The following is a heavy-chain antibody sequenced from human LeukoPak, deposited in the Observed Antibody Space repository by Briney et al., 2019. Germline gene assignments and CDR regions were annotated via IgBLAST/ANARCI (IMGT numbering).Heavy chain of an antibody. CDR2: INHSGST. D-gene: IGHD3-10*01. J-gene: IGHJ4*02. CDR3: ARVGYGSGIR. Sequence: PSETLSLTCAVYGGSFSGYYWSWIRQPPGKGLEWIGEINHSGSTNYNPSLKSRVTISVDTSKNQFSLKLSSVTAADTAVYYCARVGYGSGIRWGQGTLVTVSS. CDR1: GGSFSGYY. V-gene: IGHV4-34*01.